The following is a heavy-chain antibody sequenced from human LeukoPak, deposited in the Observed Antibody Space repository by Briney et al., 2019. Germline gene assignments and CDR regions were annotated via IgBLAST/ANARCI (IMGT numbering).Heavy chain of an antibody. Sequence: ASVKVSRKASGYTFTSHGISWVRQASGQGLEWMGWISAYNGHTKYAQKLQGIVTMTTDTSTSTAYMELRSLRSDDTAVYYCARGVAVAGTGCSYWAQGTLVTVSS. CDR1: GYTFTSHG. CDR2: ISAYNGHT. V-gene: IGHV1-18*01. D-gene: IGHD6-19*01. CDR3: ARGVAVAGTGCSY. J-gene: IGHJ1*01.